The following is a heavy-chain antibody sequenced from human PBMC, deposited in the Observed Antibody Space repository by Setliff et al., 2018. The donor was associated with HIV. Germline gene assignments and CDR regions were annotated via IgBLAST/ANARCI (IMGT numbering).Heavy chain of an antibody. CDR1: GGPISSYY. J-gene: IGHJ4*02. D-gene: IGHD1-26*01. CDR3: ARVPHRVVGTTTLLYHFDY. CDR2: IHHSGTT. V-gene: IGHV4-38-2*02. Sequence: SETLFLTCTVSGGPISSYYWAWIRQSPGKGLDWIGSIHHSGTTYYNPSLKSRVTISVDTTTNQVSLQVNSVTAVDTAVYYCARVPHRVVGTTTLLYHFDYWGLGTLVTVSS.